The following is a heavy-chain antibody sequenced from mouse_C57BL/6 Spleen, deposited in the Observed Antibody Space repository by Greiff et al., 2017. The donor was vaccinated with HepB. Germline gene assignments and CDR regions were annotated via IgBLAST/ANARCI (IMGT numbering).Heavy chain of an antibody. J-gene: IGHJ2*01. D-gene: IGHD1-1*01. V-gene: IGHV1-26*01. CDR2: INPNNGGT. CDR3: AKGDYYGSGSFDY. CDR1: GYTFTDYY. Sequence: EVQLQQSGPELVKPGASVKISCKASGYTFTDYYMNWVKQSHGKSLEWIGDINPNNGGTSYNQKFKGKATLTVDKSSSTAYMELRSLTSEDSAVYYCAKGDYYGSGSFDYWGQGTTLTVSS.